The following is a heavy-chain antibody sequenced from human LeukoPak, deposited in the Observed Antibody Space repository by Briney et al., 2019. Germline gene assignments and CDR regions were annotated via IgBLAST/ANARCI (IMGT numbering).Heavy chain of an antibody. CDR2: IYYSGST. CDR3: ARHPIGSTPYYYYYGMDV. V-gene: IGHV4-59*08. J-gene: IGHJ6*02. Sequence: PSETLSLTCTVSGGSIRSYYWSWIRQTPGKGLEWIGYIYYSGSTNYNPSLKSRVTISVDTSKDQFSLKLSSVTAADTAVYYCARHPIGSTPYYYYYGMDVWGQGTTVTVSS. CDR1: GGSIRSYY. D-gene: IGHD1-26*01.